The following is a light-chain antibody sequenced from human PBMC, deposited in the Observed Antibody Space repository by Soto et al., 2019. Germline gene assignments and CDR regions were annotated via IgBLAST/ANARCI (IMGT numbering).Light chain of an antibody. CDR1: SSDVGGYNY. CDR2: DVS. CDR3: SSYTSSYVV. Sequence: QSALTQPASVSGSPGQSITISCTGTSSDVGGYNYVSWYQQHPGKAPKLMIYDVSNRPSGVSNRLSGSKSGNTASLTISGLQAEDEADYYCSSYTSSYVVFGGGTKVTVL. V-gene: IGLV2-14*01. J-gene: IGLJ2*01.